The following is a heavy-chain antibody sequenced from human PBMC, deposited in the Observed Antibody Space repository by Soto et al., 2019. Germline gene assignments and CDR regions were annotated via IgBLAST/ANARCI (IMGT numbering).Heavy chain of an antibody. CDR3: TTTALRFLGYGMDV. CDR1: GFTFSSYA. Sequence: PGGSLRLSCAASGFTFSSYAMSWVRQAPGKGLEWVGRIKSKTDGGTTDYAAPVKGRFTISRDDSKNTLYLQMNSLKTEDTAVYYCTTTALRFLGYGMDVWGQGTTVTVPS. V-gene: IGHV3-15*01. J-gene: IGHJ6*02. D-gene: IGHD3-3*01. CDR2: IKSKTDGGTT.